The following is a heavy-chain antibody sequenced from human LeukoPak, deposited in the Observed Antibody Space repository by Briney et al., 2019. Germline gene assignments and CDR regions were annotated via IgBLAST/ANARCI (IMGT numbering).Heavy chain of an antibody. CDR2: VSGSAGRT. J-gene: IGHJ6*03. D-gene: IGHD2-8*02. Sequence: GGSLRLSCAVSGFTFTSYAMTWVRQAPGKGLEWVSTVSGSAGRTDYADSVKGRFTISRDNLKNTLYLQMNGLRAEDTAVYYCAKNRGHCVDGVCHNYYYMDVWGKGTTVTVSS. CDR3: AKNRGHCVDGVCHNYYYMDV. V-gene: IGHV3-23*01. CDR1: GFTFTSYA.